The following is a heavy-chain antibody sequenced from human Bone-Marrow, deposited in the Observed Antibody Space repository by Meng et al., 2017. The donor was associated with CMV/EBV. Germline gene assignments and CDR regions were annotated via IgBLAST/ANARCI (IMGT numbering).Heavy chain of an antibody. V-gene: IGHV4-59*01. J-gene: IGHJ3*02. CDR1: GGSISSYY. Sequence: SETLSLTCTVSGGSISSYYWSWIRQPPGKGLEWIGYIYYSGSTNYNPSLKSRVTISVDTSKNQFSLKLSSVTAADTAVYYCARGLGTDAFDIWGQGTMVTASS. CDR2: IYYSGST. CDR3: ARGLGTDAFDI. D-gene: IGHD1-1*01.